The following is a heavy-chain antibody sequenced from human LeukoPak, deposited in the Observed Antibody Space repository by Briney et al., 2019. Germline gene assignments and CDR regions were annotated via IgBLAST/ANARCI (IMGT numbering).Heavy chain of an antibody. Sequence: PGGSLRLSCAASGFIFSSYSMNWVRQAPGKGLEWVSSISSSSNYIYYADSVKGRSTISRDNAKNSLYLQMNSLRAEDTAVYYCARGEYGSGSYHIDYWGQGTLVTVSS. CDR3: ARGEYGSGSYHIDY. J-gene: IGHJ4*02. D-gene: IGHD3-10*01. CDR2: ISSSSNYI. V-gene: IGHV3-21*01. CDR1: GFIFSSYS.